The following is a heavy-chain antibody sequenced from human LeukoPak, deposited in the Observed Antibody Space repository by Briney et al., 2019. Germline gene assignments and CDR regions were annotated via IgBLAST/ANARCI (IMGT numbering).Heavy chain of an antibody. CDR3: ATITIFGVVNQRAPLDH. CDR2: ISAYNGNT. CDR1: GYTFTSYG. V-gene: IGHV1-18*01. D-gene: IGHD3-3*01. J-gene: IGHJ4*02. Sequence: ASVKVSCKASGYTFTSYGISWVRQAPGQRLEWMGWISAYNGNTNYAQKLQGRVTMTTDTSTSTAYMELRSLRSDDTAVYYCATITIFGVVNQRAPLDHWGQGTLVTVSS.